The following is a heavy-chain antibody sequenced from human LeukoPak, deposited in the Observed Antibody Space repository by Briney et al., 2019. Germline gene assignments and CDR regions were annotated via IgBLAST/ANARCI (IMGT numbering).Heavy chain of an antibody. Sequence: GGSLRLSCAVSGFTFNSYAMSWVRQAPGKGLEWVSGISGSGGSTYYADFVKGRFTISRDNSKNTLYLQMNSLRAEDTAVYYCAKGRCSGGACYGRGFDYWGQGALVTVSS. J-gene: IGHJ4*02. CDR1: GFTFNSYA. CDR2: ISGSGGST. CDR3: AKGRCSGGACYGRGFDY. V-gene: IGHV3-23*01. D-gene: IGHD2-15*01.